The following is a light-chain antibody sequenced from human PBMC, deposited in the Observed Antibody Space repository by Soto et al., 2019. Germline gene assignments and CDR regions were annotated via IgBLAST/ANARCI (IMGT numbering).Light chain of an antibody. J-gene: IGKJ1*01. V-gene: IGKV3-15*01. CDR2: GAS. CDR1: QSVSSN. Sequence: EIVMTQSPATLSVSPGDRATLSCRASQSVSSNLAWYQQKPGQAPRLLIHGASTRATGIPARFSGSGSGTDFTLIISSLQSEDFAVYYCQQYNVWPTFGQGTKVEIK. CDR3: QQYNVWPT.